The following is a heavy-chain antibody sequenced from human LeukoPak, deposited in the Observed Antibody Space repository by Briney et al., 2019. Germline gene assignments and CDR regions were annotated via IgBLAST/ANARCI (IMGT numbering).Heavy chain of an antibody. V-gene: IGHV1-2*02. J-gene: IGHJ4*02. CDR2: INPNSGGT. CDR3: VRGGSMVRSIIIGEY. Sequence: SVKVSCKASGYTFTDYYVHWVRQAPGQGLEWMGWINPNSGGTNYVQNFQGRVTMTRDKSISTAYMELSVLRSDDTAVFYCVRGGSMVRSIIIGEYWGQGALVTVSS. D-gene: IGHD3-10*01. CDR1: GYTFTDYY.